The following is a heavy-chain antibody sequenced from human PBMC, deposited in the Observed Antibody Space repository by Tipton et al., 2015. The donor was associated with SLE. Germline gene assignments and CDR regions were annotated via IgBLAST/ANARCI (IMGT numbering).Heavy chain of an antibody. Sequence: SGVTFSSYAMRWVCQAPGKGLEWVSGISGSGGSTSCADSVKGRFTISRDNSKNTLYLQMNSLRAEDTAVYYCAKGGSSWGYYYGMDVWGQGTTVTVSS. J-gene: IGHJ6*02. CDR1: GVTFSSYA. CDR3: AKGGSSWGYYYGMDV. D-gene: IGHD6-13*01. V-gene: IGHV3-23*01. CDR2: ISGSGGST.